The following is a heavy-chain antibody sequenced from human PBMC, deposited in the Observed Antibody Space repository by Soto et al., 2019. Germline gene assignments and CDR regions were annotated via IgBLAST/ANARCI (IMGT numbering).Heavy chain of an antibody. V-gene: IGHV3-33*01. CDR3: ARDQSAAGLCFDP. CDR2: IWYDGSNK. CDR1: GFTFSSYG. Sequence: HPGGSLRLSCAASGFTFSSYGMHWVRQAPGKGLEWVAVIWYDGSNKYYADSVKGRFTISRDNSKNTLYLQMNSLRAEDTAVYYCARDQSAAGLCFDPWGQGTLVTVSS. D-gene: IGHD6-13*01. J-gene: IGHJ5*02.